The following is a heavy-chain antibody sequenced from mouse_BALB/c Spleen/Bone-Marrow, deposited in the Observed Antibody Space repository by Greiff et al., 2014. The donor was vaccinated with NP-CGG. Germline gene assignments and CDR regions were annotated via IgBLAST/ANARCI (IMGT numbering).Heavy chain of an antibody. D-gene: IGHD2-4*01. V-gene: IGHV1-54*01. J-gene: IGHJ4*01. CDR1: GYAFTNYL. CDR3: ARAITDAMDY. CDR2: INSGSGGT. Sequence: VQLQQSGAELVRPGTSVKVSCKGSGYAFTNYLIEWVKQRPGQGLAWIGVINSGSGGTKYNEKFKGKATLTADKSSSTAYMQLSSLTSDDSAVYFCARAITDAMDYWGQGTSVTVSS.